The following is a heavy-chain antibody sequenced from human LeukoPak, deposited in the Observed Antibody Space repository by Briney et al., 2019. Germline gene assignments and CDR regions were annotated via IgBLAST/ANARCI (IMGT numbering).Heavy chain of an antibody. CDR1: GFTFTSSA. Sequence: ASVKVSCKASGFTFTSSAMHWVRQAPGQGLECMGIINPSGGSTSYAQKFQGRVTMTRDMSTSTVYMELSSLRSEDTAVYYCARDSEDTTMGPGYWGQGTLVTVSS. CDR3: ARDSEDTTMGPGY. V-gene: IGHV1-46*01. J-gene: IGHJ4*02. CDR2: INPSGGST. D-gene: IGHD5-18*01.